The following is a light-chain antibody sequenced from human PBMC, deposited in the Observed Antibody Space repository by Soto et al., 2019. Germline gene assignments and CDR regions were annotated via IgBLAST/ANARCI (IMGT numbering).Light chain of an antibody. CDR1: SSDVGGYNY. CDR3: CSYVGSYSVV. J-gene: IGLJ2*01. V-gene: IGLV2-11*01. CDR2: DVS. Sequence: QSALTQPASVSGSPGQSITISCTGSSSDVGGYNYVSWYQQHPGKVPKLMIYDVSERPSGVPDRFSGSKSGNTASLTISGLQDEDEADYYCCSYVGSYSVVFGGGTKLTVL.